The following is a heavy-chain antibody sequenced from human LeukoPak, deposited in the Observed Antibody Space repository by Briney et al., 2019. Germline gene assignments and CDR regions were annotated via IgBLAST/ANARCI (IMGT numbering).Heavy chain of an antibody. V-gene: IGHV4-59*01. CDR1: GGSISSYY. J-gene: IGHJ4*02. CDR2: IYYGGST. Sequence: SETLSLTCTVSGGSISSYYWSWIRQSPGKVLGWIGYIYYGGSTDYNPPLKSRVTISKDTSKTQFSLRLSSVTAADTAVYYCARARLDSSGRFDYWGQGTLVTVSS. D-gene: IGHD3-22*01. CDR3: ARARLDSSGRFDY.